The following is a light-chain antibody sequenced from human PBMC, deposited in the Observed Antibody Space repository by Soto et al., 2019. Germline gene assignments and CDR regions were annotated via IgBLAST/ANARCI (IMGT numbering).Light chain of an antibody. CDR3: QQYGSSYT. Sequence: ENVLTQSPGTLSLSPGERATLSCRASQSVRTNDFAWYQQKPGQAPRLLVYGASNRVPGIPDRFSGRGSGTDFTLTISRLEPEDFVVYYCQQYGSSYTFGQGTKLEIK. CDR1: QSVRTND. J-gene: IGKJ2*01. CDR2: GAS. V-gene: IGKV3-20*01.